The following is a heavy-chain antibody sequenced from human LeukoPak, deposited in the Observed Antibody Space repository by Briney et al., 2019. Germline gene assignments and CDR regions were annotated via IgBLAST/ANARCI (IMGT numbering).Heavy chain of an antibody. J-gene: IGHJ4*02. Sequence: SETLSLTCTVSGGSISSGGYYWSWIRQHPGKGLEWIGYIYYSGSTYYNPSLKSRVTISVDTSKNQFSLKLSSVTAADTAMYYCARARSSWYLDYWGQGTLVTVSS. V-gene: IGHV4-31*03. D-gene: IGHD6-13*01. CDR3: ARARSSWYLDY. CDR2: IYYSGST. CDR1: GGSISSGGYY.